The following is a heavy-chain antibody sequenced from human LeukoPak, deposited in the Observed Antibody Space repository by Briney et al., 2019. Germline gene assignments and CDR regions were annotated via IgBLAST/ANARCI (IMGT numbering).Heavy chain of an antibody. CDR2: INPNSGGT. CDR1: GYTFTGYY. D-gene: IGHD5-18*01. J-gene: IGHJ4*02. CDR3: ARDYGMGIQLWLFDY. Sequence: GASVKVSCKASGYTFTGYYMHWVRQAPGQGLEWMGWINPNSGGTNYAQKFQGRVTMTRDTSISTAYMELSRLRSDGTAVYYCARDYGMGIQLWLFDYWGQGTLVTVSS. V-gene: IGHV1-2*02.